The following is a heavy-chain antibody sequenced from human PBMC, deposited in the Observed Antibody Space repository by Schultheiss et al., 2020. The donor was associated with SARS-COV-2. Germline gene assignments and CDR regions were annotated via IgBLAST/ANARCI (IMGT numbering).Heavy chain of an antibody. V-gene: IGHV1-69*06. CDR1: GYTFTSYA. J-gene: IGHJ6*02. CDR2: IIPIFGTA. D-gene: IGHD2-2*01. CDR3: VYQLLADYYYGMDV. Sequence: KVSCKASGYTFTSYAMHWVRQAPGQRLEWMGGIIPIFGTANYAQKFQGRVTITADKSTSTAYMELSSLRSEDTAVYYCVYQLLADYYYGMDVWGQGTTVTVSS.